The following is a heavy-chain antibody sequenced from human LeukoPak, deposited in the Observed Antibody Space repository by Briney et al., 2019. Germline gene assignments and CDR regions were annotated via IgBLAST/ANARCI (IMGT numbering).Heavy chain of an antibody. CDR3: ARDASDLPPPYYYYYGMDV. D-gene: IGHD3-3*01. Sequence: ASVKVSCKASGYTFTGYYMHWVRQAPGQGLEWMGWISAYNGNTNYAQKLQGRVTMTTDTSTSTAYMELRSLRSDDTAVYYCARDASDLPPPYYYYYGMDVWGQGTTVTVSS. J-gene: IGHJ6*02. CDR2: ISAYNGNT. CDR1: GYTFTGYY. V-gene: IGHV1-18*01.